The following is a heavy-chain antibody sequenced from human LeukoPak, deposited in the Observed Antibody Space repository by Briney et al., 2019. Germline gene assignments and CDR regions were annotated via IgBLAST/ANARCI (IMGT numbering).Heavy chain of an antibody. D-gene: IGHD5-24*01. CDR2: IYYSGST. V-gene: IGHV4-59*08. Sequence: SETLSLTCTVSGGSISSYYWSWIRQPPGKGLEWIGYIYYSGSTNYNPSLKSRVTISVDTSKNQFSLKLSSVTAADTAVYYCARASRRDGYSYFDYWGHGTLVTVSS. CDR1: GGSISSYY. J-gene: IGHJ4*01. CDR3: ARASRRDGYSYFDY.